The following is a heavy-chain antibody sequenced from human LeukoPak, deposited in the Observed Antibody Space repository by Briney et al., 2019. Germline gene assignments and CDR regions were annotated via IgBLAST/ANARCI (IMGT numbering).Heavy chain of an antibody. CDR3: ASGPDTTTYFAGYYFDY. J-gene: IGHJ4*02. CDR1: GYTFTGYY. V-gene: IGHV1-2*02. CDR2: INPNNGVT. Sequence: ASVKVSGKASGYTFTGYYMHWVRQAPGQGPEWMGWINPNNGVTNYAQKFQGRVTMTRDTSISTAYMELSRLRSDDTAVYYCASGPDTTTYFAGYYFDYWGQGTLVTVSS. D-gene: IGHD2/OR15-2a*01.